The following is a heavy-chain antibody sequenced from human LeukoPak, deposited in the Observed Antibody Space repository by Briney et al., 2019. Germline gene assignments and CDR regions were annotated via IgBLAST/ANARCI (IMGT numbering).Heavy chain of an antibody. Sequence: GASVKVPCKVSGYTLTELSMHWVRQAPGKGLEWMGGFDPEDGETIYAQKFQGRVTMTEDTSTDTAYMELSSLRSEDTAVYYCATSLRAGYYYYGMDVWGQGTTVTVSS. V-gene: IGHV1-24*01. CDR3: ATSLRAGYYYYGMDV. D-gene: IGHD2-15*01. CDR1: GYTLTELS. CDR2: FDPEDGET. J-gene: IGHJ6*02.